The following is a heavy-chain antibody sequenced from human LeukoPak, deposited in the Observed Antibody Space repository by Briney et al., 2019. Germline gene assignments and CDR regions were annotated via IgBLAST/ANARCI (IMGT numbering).Heavy chain of an antibody. D-gene: IGHD5-18*01. CDR2: MNPNSGNT. J-gene: IGHJ4*02. Sequence: ASVKVSCKASGYTFTSYDINWVRQATGQGLEWMGWMNPNSGNTSYAQKFQGRVTMTRDTSTSTVYMELSSLRSEDTAVYYCARVRARGYSYGFDYWGQGTLVTVSS. CDR3: ARVRARGYSYGFDY. V-gene: IGHV1-8*01. CDR1: GYTFTSYD.